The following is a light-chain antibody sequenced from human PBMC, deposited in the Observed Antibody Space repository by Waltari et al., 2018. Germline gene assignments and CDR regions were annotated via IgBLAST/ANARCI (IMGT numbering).Light chain of an antibody. CDR1: SSDVGNYKR. CDR3: SSYAGSSNGV. V-gene: IGLV2-23*02. J-gene: IGLJ2*01. CDR2: AVS. Sequence: QSALTQPASVSGSPGQSITISCTGTSSDVGNYKRVSWYQQHPGKAPKLMIYAVSKRRSGVSDRFSGSKSGDMASLTISGLQPEDEAEYFCSSYAGSSNGVFGGGTKVTVL.